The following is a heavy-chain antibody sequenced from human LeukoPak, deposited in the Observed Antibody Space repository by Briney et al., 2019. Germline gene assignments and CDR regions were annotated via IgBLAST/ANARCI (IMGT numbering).Heavy chain of an antibody. CDR2: ITTGSTYI. CDR1: AFTFSDYT. V-gene: IGHV3-21*01. CDR3: ARGGVSFTYYDGSVFPSNWFDP. Sequence: GSLRLSCSASAFTFSDYTMIWVRQAPGKGLEWVSCITTGSTYIYYADSVKGRFTISRDNAKNSLYLQMTSLRAEDTAVYYCARGGVSFTYYDGSVFPSNWFDPWGQGTLVTVSS. J-gene: IGHJ5*02. D-gene: IGHD3-22*01.